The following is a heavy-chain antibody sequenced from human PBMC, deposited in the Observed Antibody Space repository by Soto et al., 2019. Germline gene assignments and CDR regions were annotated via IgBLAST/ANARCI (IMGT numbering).Heavy chain of an antibody. CDR2: IWNDGSNK. Sequence: QVQLVESGGGVVQPGGSLRLSCAASGFAFSRHAMHWVRQAPGKGLEWVAMIWNDGSNKYYAESVKGRFTTSRDNSKNTLYLQMHSLRFVDTAVYYCANDPPDSGWAFEYWGQGAPLTVSS. V-gene: IGHV3-33*06. CDR1: GFAFSRHA. J-gene: IGHJ4*02. CDR3: ANDPPDSGWAFEY. D-gene: IGHD6-25*01.